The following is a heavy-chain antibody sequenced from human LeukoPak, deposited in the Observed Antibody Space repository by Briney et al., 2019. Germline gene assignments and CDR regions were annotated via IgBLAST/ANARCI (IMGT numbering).Heavy chain of an antibody. CDR3: AKGSRYSGSRIFDAFDI. Sequence: PGRSLRLSCAASGFTFSSYAMHWVRQAPGKGLEWVAVISYDGSNKYYADSVKGRFTISRDNSKNTLYLQMNSLRAEDTAVYYCAKGSRYSGSRIFDAFDIWGQGTMVTVSS. CDR2: ISYDGSNK. D-gene: IGHD1-26*01. CDR1: GFTFSSYA. J-gene: IGHJ3*02. V-gene: IGHV3-30*04.